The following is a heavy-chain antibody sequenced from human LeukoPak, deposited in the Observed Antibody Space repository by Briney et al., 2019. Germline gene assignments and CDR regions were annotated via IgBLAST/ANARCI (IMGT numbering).Heavy chain of an antibody. Sequence: SVKVSCKASGGTFSSYAISWVRQAPGQGLEWMGGIIPIFGTANYAQKFQGRVTITADKSTSAAYMELSSLRSEDTAVYYCARDGYCSGGSCSLDYWGQGTLVTVSS. V-gene: IGHV1-69*06. CDR2: IIPIFGTA. D-gene: IGHD2-15*01. CDR1: GGTFSSYA. J-gene: IGHJ4*02. CDR3: ARDGYCSGGSCSLDY.